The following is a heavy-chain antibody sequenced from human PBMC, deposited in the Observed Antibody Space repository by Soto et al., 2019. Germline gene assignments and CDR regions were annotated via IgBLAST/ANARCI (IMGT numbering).Heavy chain of an antibody. CDR2: IRSNGGSK. V-gene: IGHV3-64D*06. J-gene: IGHJ4*02. D-gene: IGHD6-6*01. CDR1: GVAFRSYP. Sequence: AGSLNPSCSAPGVAFRSYPLHWVRQAPGKGLEYVSAIRSNGGSKYYSDSVKCRFTISRDNSKNTLYLQMSSLRAEDTAVYYCVKGIEARTHFDYWGQGTMVTVSS. CDR3: VKGIEARTHFDY.